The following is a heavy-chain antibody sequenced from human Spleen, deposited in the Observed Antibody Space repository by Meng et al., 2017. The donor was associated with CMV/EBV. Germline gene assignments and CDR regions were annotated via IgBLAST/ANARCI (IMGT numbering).Heavy chain of an antibody. Sequence: GESLKISCAASGFTFSSDGMHWVRQAPGKGLVWVAFIWNDGSNKYYKESVKGRFTISRDNSKNTLFLHMNSLRAEDTAVYYCAKDNSLRYPDYWGQGTLVTVSS. CDR2: IWNDGSNK. V-gene: IGHV3-30*02. J-gene: IGHJ4*02. CDR3: AKDNSLRYPDY. D-gene: IGHD4-17*01. CDR1: GFTFSSDG.